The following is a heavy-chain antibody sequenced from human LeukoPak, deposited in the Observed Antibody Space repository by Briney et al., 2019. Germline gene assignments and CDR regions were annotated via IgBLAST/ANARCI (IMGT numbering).Heavy chain of an antibody. V-gene: IGHV4-34*01. CDR2: INHSGST. CDR3: ARGSSGYSYRSYYYYYMDV. CDR1: GGSFSGYY. J-gene: IGHJ6*03. Sequence: RSSETLSLTCAVYGGSFSGYYWSWIRQPPGKGLEWIGEINHSGSTNYNPSLKSRVTISVDTSKNQFSLKLSSVTAADTAVYYCARGSSGYSYRSYYYYYMDVWGKGTTVTVSS. D-gene: IGHD5-18*01.